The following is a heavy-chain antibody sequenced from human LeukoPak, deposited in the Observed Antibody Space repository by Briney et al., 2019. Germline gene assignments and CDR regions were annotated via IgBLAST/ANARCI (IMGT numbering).Heavy chain of an antibody. CDR1: GGSISSSSYY. Sequence: SETLSLTCTASGGSISSSSYYWGWIRQPPGKGLEWIGSIYYSGSTYYNPSLKSRVTISVDTSKNQFSLKLSSMTAADTAVYYCARSPKGGYRYDETDYWGQGTLVTVSS. CDR2: IYYSGST. V-gene: IGHV4-39*07. J-gene: IGHJ4*02. CDR3: ARSPKGGYRYDETDY. D-gene: IGHD5-12*01.